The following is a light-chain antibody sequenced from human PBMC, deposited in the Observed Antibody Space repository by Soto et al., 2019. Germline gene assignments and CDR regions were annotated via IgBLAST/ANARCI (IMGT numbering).Light chain of an antibody. CDR1: QSIGSN. J-gene: IGKJ1*01. CDR3: QQYGSSGT. Sequence: EILITQSPSTLSVSPGERATLSCRASQSIGSNLAWYQQKPGQAPRLLIYGVSTRATDIPARFSGSGSGTDFTLTISSLEPEDFAVYYCQQYGSSGTFGQGTKVDIK. CDR2: GVS. V-gene: IGKV3-15*01.